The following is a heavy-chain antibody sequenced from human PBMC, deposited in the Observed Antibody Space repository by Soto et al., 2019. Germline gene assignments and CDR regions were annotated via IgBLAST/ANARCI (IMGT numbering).Heavy chain of an antibody. CDR2: INPNSGGT. V-gene: IGHV1-2*02. J-gene: IGHJ4*01. CDR3: ASAAVTGTAGFDF. D-gene: IGHD6-19*01. CDR1: GYTFSGFY. Sequence: VASVKVSCKASGYTFSGFYMHWVRQAPGQGLEWMGWINPNSGGTKSAEKFQCRVTMTRDTSISTAYMELSRLTSDATAVYYCASAAVTGTAGFDFWGKGTKVTVSS.